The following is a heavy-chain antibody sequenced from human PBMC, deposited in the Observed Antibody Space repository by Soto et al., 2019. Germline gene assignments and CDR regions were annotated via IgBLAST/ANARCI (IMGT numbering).Heavy chain of an antibody. J-gene: IGHJ6*02. CDR2: IIPIFGTA. CDR3: ARAAGKNYYYGMDV. V-gene: IGHV1-69*13. CDR1: GGTFSSCA. Sequence: GASVKVSCKASGGTFSSCAISWVRQAPGQGLEWMGGIIPIFGTANYAQKFQGRVTITADESTSTAYMELSSLRSEDTAVYYCARAAGKNYYYGMDVWGQGTTVTVSS.